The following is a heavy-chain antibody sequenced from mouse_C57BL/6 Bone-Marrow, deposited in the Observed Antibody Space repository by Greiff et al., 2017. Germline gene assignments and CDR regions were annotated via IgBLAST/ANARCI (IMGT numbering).Heavy chain of an antibody. V-gene: IGHV14-4*01. D-gene: IGHD1-1*01. CDR1: GFNITDDY. CDR3: TTLVTTVVASPDY. CDR2: IDPENGDT. Sequence: VQLQQSGAELVRPGASVKLSCTASGFNITDDYMHWVKQRPEQGLEWIGWIDPENGDTEYASKFQGKATITADTYSNTAYLQLSSLTSEDTAVYYCTTLVTTVVASPDYWGQGTTLTVSS. J-gene: IGHJ2*01.